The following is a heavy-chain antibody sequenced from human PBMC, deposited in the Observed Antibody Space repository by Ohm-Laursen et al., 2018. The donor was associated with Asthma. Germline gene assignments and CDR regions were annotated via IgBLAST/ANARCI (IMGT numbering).Heavy chain of an antibody. CDR2: ITSDGSWT. J-gene: IGHJ6*02. D-gene: IGHD4-11*01. CDR1: GFTFSSFA. V-gene: IGHV3-30-3*01. Sequence: SLRLSCAASGFTFSSFAMHWVRQAPGKGLEWVTIITSDGSWTSYADSVKGRFTISRDNSKSTLYMQMNSLRAEDTAVYYCARFGRDYRSHGMDVWGQGTTVTVSS. CDR3: ARFGRDYRSHGMDV.